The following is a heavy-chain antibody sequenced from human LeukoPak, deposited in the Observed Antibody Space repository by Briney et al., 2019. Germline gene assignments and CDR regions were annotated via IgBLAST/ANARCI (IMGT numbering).Heavy chain of an antibody. J-gene: IGHJ5*02. CDR1: GFSFSSYW. CDR2: IKQDESEK. Sequence: GGSLRLSCEASGFSFSSYWMSWVRLAPGKGPEWVANIKQDESEKYSVDSVKGRFIISRDNAKNSVFLQMNSLRAEDTALYYCAKEHDLWHEEGNWFDTWGQGVLVTVSS. V-gene: IGHV3-7*04. CDR3: AKEHDLWHEEGNWFDT. D-gene: IGHD3-3*01.